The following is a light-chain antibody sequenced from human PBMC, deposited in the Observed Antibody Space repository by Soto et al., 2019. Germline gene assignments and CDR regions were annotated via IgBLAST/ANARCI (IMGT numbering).Light chain of an antibody. CDR3: CSYADGSIYF. Sequence: QSALTQPASVSGSPGQSSTISCTGTSRDVGAYDYVSWYLQYTDKAPQLLIYYVDHRPSGVSSRFSGSKSGNTASLTISGLQAEDEGDYYCCSYADGSIYFFGTGTKVTV. CDR2: YVD. V-gene: IGLV2-14*03. CDR1: SRDVGAYDY. J-gene: IGLJ1*01.